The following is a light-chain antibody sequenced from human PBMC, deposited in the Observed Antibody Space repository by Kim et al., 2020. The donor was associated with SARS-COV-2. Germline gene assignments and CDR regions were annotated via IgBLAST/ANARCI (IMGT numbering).Light chain of an antibody. V-gene: IGLV10-54*02. Sequence: LPSPANNNMSGSQEAAWLQQPQGPPPRLISYGNNNRPSGISEGFSASRSGNTASLTITGLQPEEEADYYCSAWDSSLSVWVFGGGTKVTVL. J-gene: IGLJ3*02. CDR3: SAWDSSLSVWV. CDR1: NNMSGSQE. CDR2: GNN.